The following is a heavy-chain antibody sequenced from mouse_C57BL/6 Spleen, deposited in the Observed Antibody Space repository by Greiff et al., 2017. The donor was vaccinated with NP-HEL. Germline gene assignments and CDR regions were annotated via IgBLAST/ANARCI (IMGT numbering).Heavy chain of an antibody. D-gene: IGHD2-3*01. V-gene: IGHV1-80*01. CDR1: GYAFSSYW. CDR2: IYPGDGDT. CDR3: ARTDGSDWYFDV. Sequence: LKESGASVKISCKASGYAFSSYWMNWVKQRPGKGLEWIGQIYPGDGDTNYNGKFKGKATLTADKSSSTAYMQLSSLTSEDSAVYFCARTDGSDWYFDVWGTGTTVTVSS. J-gene: IGHJ1*03.